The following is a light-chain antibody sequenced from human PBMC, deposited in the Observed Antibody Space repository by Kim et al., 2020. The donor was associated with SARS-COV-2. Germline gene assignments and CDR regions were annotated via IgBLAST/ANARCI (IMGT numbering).Light chain of an antibody. CDR1: QSLVHSDGSTY. J-gene: IGKJ2*01. CDR2: KVS. CDR3: MQGTHWLYT. V-gene: IGKV2-30*02. Sequence: QPASISCRSSQSLVHSDGSTYLNWFHQRPGQSPRRLIYKVSNRDSGVPDRFSGSGSGIDFTLRISRVEAEDVGVYYCMQGTHWLYTFGQGTKLEI.